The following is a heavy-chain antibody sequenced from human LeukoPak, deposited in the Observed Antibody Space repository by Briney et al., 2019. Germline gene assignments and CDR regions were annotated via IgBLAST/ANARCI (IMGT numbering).Heavy chain of an antibody. Sequence: GASVKVSCKASGGTFSGYAISWVRQAPGQGLEWMGGIIPIFGTANYAQKFQGRVTITADESTSTAYMELSSLRSDDTAVYYCARVYYYDSSGYLRESLGEIDYWGQGTLVTVSS. CDR3: ARVYYYDSSGYLRESLGEIDY. CDR2: IIPIFGTA. V-gene: IGHV1-69*13. CDR1: GGTFSGYA. D-gene: IGHD3-22*01. J-gene: IGHJ4*02.